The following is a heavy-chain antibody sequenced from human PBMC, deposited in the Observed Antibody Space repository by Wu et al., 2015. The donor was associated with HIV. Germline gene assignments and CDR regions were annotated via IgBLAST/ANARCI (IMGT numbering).Heavy chain of an antibody. CDR3: ARAGGSYYDS. CDR2: IIPLFDTP. CDR1: AGTFSSDA. V-gene: IGHV1-69*12. Sequence: QVQLVQSGTEVQNPGSSVKVSCKASAGTFSSDAFSWVRQAPGQGLEWVGGIIPLFDTPKYAQNFQDRVTITADESTSTVYMQLSSLASEDTARYYCARAGGSYYDSWGQGTLVTVSS. J-gene: IGHJ5*01. D-gene: IGHD3-10*01.